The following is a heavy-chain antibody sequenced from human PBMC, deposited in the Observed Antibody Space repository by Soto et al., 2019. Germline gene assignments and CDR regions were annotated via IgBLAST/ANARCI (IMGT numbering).Heavy chain of an antibody. CDR2: ISGSGGST. D-gene: IGHD2-15*01. J-gene: IGHJ4*02. Sequence: PGVSLRLSCAASGFTFSDYYMSWIRQAPGKGLEWVSYISGSGGSTYYADSVKGRFTISRDNSKNTLYLQMNSLRAEDTAVYYCAKLGGGYCSGGSCYFRPVSNWGQGTLVTVSS. CDR1: GFTFSDYY. V-gene: IGHV3-23*01. CDR3: AKLGGGYCSGGSCYFRPVSN.